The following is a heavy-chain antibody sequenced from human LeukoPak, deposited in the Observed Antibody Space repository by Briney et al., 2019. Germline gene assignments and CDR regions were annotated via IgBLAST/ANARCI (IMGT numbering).Heavy chain of an antibody. CDR1: GFTFTSYS. J-gene: IGHJ4*02. D-gene: IGHD3-10*01. CDR2: ISSSSSSI. V-gene: IGHV3-48*02. CDR3: ARLPLGVTEAY. Sequence: GGSLRLSCAASGFTFTSYSMNWVRQAPGKGLEWVSYISSSSSSIYYADSVKGRFTISRDNAKNSLYLQINSLRDEDTAVYYCARLPLGVTEAYWGQGTLVTVSS.